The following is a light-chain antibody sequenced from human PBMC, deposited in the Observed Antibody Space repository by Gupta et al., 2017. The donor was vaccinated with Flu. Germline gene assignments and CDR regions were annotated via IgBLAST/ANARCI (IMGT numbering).Light chain of an antibody. V-gene: IGKV2-28*01. CDR2: LGS. Sequence: DIVVTQSPLSLPVTPGEPASISCRSSQSLLHSNGYNYLDWYLQKPGQSPQLLINLGSIRASGVPDRFSGSGSGRDFTLKISRVEAEDVGVYFCMQALQAPGTFGQGTKVEIK. J-gene: IGKJ1*01. CDR1: QSLLHSNGYNY. CDR3: MQALQAPGT.